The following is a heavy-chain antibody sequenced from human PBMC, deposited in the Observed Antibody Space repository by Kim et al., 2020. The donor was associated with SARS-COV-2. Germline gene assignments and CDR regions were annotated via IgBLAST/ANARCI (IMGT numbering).Heavy chain of an antibody. Sequence: YVKGRFTISRDNSKSTVYLQMNNLRIEDTALYYCAKMGRRSWGGYRPLEYWGQGIQVSVSS. CDR3: AKMGRRSWGGYRPLEY. V-gene: IGHV3-23*01. J-gene: IGHJ4*02. D-gene: IGHD3-3*01.